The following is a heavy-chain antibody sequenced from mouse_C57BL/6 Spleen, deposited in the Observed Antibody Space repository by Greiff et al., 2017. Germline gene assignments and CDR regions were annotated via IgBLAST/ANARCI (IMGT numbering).Heavy chain of an antibody. D-gene: IGHD2-3*01. CDR3: ARHRGDDGYPFDY. V-gene: IGHV5-6*01. Sequence: EVKLVESGGDLVKPGGSLKLSCAASGFTFSSYGMSWVRQTPDKRLEWVATISSGGSYTYYPDSVKGRFTISRDNAKNTLYLQMSSLKSEDTAMYYCARHRGDDGYPFDYWGQGTTLTVSS. CDR1: GFTFSSYG. CDR2: ISSGGSYT. J-gene: IGHJ2*01.